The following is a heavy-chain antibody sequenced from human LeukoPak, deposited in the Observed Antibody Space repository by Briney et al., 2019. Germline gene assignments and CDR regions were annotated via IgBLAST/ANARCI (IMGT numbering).Heavy chain of an antibody. CDR1: GFTFSSYE. CDR2: ISRSGSTI. Sequence: GGSLRLSCAASGFTFSSYEMNWVRQAPGKGLEWVSYISRSGSTIYYADSVKGRFTISRDNAKNSVYLQMNSLRAEDTAVYYCARDSAAYDVLTGWMDVWGQGTTVTVSS. V-gene: IGHV3-48*03. J-gene: IGHJ6*02. D-gene: IGHD3-9*01. CDR3: ARDSAAYDVLTGWMDV.